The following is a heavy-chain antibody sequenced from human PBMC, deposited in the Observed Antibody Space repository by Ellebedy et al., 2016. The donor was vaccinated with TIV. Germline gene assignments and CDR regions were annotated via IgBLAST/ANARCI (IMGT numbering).Heavy chain of an antibody. CDR2: INPNSGGT. CDR1: GYTFTAYY. CDR3: ARDTSLVKYQLLWDY. V-gene: IGHV1-2*02. J-gene: IGHJ4*02. Sequence: AASVKVSCKASGYTFTAYYMHWVRQAPGQGLEWMGWINPNSGGTNYAQKFQGRVTMTRDTSISTAYMELSRLRSDDTAVYYCARDTSLVKYQLLWDYWGQGTLVTVSS. D-gene: IGHD2-2*01.